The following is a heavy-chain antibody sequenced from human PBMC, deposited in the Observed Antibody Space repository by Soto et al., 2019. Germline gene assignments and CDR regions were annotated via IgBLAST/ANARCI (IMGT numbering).Heavy chain of an antibody. J-gene: IGHJ4*02. CDR3: AKQGDYDGLFRY. V-gene: IGHV3-30*18. CDR2: VSYDGRNK. CDR1: GFTFSSYG. Sequence: VGSLRLSCAASGFTFSSYGMHWVRQAPVKGLEWVAVVSYDGRNKYYGDSVKGRFTISRDNSKNTLYLQMDSLRAEDTAVYYCAKQGDYDGLFRYWGQGTLVTVSS. D-gene: IGHD4-17*01.